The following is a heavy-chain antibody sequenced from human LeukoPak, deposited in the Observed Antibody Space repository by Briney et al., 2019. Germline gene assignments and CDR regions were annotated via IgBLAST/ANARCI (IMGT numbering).Heavy chain of an antibody. V-gene: IGHV3-7*01. CDR3: ARGEWLDPLYYYYMDV. CDR2: IKQDGSEK. Sequence: GGSLRLSCAASGFTFSSYWMSWVRQAPGKGLEWVANIKQDGSEKYYVDSVKGRFTISRDNAKNSLYLQMNSLRAEDTAVYYCARGEWLDPLYYYYMDVRGKGTTVTVSS. J-gene: IGHJ6*03. CDR1: GFTFSSYW. D-gene: IGHD6-19*01.